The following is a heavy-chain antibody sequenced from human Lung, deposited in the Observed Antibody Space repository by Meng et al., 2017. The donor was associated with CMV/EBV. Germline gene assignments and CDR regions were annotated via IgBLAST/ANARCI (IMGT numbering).Heavy chain of an antibody. J-gene: IGHJ4*02. CDR1: EYIFITYA. D-gene: IGHD2-2*01. Sequence: VHVVSVWAGVNKIGAEVKVPCWSVEYIFITYAMNWVRQAPGQRIEWMGWINAGNGNTKYSEKFQSRVTITRDTAASTAYMELSSLRSEDTAVYYCARTGCSSSSCYDYWGQGTLVTVSS. V-gene: IGHV1-3*01. CDR2: INAGNGNT. CDR3: ARTGCSSSSCYDY.